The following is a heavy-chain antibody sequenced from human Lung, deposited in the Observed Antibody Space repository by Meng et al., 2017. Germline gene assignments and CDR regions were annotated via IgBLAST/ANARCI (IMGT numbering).Heavy chain of an antibody. CDR3: ASLLHSGNFDY. CDR2: ISYSGNT. D-gene: IGHD2-15*01. J-gene: IGHJ4*02. Sequence: QRQLQESGPGLVKPSETLSLTCTVSGGSISSGFYYWGWIRQPPGKGLEWIGIISYSGNTFYNPSLKSRVTISLDRSKNQFSLRLDSVTAADTAVYHCASLLHSGNFDYWGQGMLVTVSS. CDR1: GGSISSGFYY. V-gene: IGHV4-39*07.